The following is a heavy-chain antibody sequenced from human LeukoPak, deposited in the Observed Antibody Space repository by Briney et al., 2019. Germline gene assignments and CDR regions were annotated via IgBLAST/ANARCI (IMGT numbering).Heavy chain of an antibody. CDR2: IYTSGIT. Sequence: SETLSLTCTVSGGSISSYYWSWIRQPAGKGLEWIGRIYTSGITNYNPSLKSRVTMSLDTSKNQFSLKLSSVTAADTAVYYCARDVRPFTIFGVVNWFDPWGQGTLVTVSS. CDR1: GGSISSYY. D-gene: IGHD3-3*01. J-gene: IGHJ5*02. V-gene: IGHV4-4*07. CDR3: ARDVRPFTIFGVVNWFDP.